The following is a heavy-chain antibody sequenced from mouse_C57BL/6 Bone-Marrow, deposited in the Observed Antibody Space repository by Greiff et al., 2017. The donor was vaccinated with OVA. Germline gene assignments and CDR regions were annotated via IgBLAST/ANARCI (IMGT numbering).Heavy chain of an antibody. V-gene: IGHV5-16*01. J-gene: IGHJ4*01. Sequence: EVQLVESEGGLVQPGSSMKLSCTASGFTFSDYYMAWVRQVPEKGLEWVANINYDGSSTYYLDSLKSRFIISRDNAKNILYLQMSSLKSEDTATYYCAREGGTGYAMDYWGQGTSVTVSS. CDR2: INYDGSST. CDR3: AREGGTGYAMDY. CDR1: GFTFSDYY. D-gene: IGHD3-3*01.